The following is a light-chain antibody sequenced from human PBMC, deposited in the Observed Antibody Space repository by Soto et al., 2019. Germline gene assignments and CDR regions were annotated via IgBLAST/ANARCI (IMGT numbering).Light chain of an antibody. CDR2: GAS. CDR1: QSVSNNY. V-gene: IGKV3-20*01. CDR3: QQYGSSGT. J-gene: IGKJ1*01. Sequence: EIVMTQSPGTLSVSPGERATLSCRASQSVSNNYLAWYQQKPGQDPRLLIYGASNRATGIPDRFSGSGSGTDFTLTISRLEPEDFAVYYCQQYGSSGTVGQGTQVDIK.